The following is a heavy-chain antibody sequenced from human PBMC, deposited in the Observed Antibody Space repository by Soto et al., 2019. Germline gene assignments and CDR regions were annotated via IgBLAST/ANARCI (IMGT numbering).Heavy chain of an antibody. CDR2: ISSSGSTI. Sequence: QVQLVESGGGLDKPGGSLRLSCAASGFTFSDYYMSWIRQAPGTGLEWVSYISSSGSTIYYADSVKGRFTISRDNAKNSLYLQMNSLTAEDTAVYYCARARNLAAWFDPWGQGTLVTVSS. V-gene: IGHV3-11*01. CDR1: GFTFSDYY. CDR3: ARARNLAAWFDP. J-gene: IGHJ5*02.